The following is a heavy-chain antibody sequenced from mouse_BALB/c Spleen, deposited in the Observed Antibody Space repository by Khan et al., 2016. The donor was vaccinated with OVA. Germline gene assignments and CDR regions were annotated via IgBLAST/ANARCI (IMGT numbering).Heavy chain of an antibody. V-gene: IGHV1-77*01. Sequence: QVQLKESVPELVNPGASLKVSCKASGYTFTDYIIGWVKQSTRQGLEWIGDIFPGSGTPYYNEKFKDKATLTADKSSNTAYMQLSSLTSEDSAVYFCARGGYAVFADWGQETLVIVSA. D-gene: IGHD1-1*01. CDR2: IFPGSGTP. CDR1: GYTFTDYI. CDR3: ARGGYAVFAD. J-gene: IGHJ3*01.